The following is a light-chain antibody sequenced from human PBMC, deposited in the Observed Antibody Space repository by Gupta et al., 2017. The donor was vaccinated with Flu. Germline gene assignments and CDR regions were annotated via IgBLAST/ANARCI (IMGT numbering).Light chain of an antibody. Sequence: GQTVRITCQGDSLRNYYASWYQQKPGQAPILVIYGKNNRPSGITDRFSGSSSGNTATLTITGAQAQDEADYYCNSRDTSGNHVLFGGGTKLTVL. CDR2: GKN. CDR3: NSRDTSGNHVL. V-gene: IGLV3-19*01. CDR1: SLRNYY. J-gene: IGLJ2*01.